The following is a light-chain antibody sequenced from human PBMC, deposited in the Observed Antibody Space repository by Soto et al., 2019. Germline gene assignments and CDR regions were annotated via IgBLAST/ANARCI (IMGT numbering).Light chain of an antibody. Sequence: DIQMTQSPSSLSASVGDRVTLTCQASHDINNNLNWYHHKPGKAPKLLFYDASNLETGVPSRFSGSGSVTEFTLTISSLQPEDIGTYYCQHFDHLPISFGGGTKVEIK. V-gene: IGKV1-33*01. CDR3: QHFDHLPIS. CDR1: HDINNN. CDR2: DAS. J-gene: IGKJ4*01.